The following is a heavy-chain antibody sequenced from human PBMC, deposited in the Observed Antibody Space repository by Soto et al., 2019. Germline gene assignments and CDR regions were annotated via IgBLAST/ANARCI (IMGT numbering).Heavy chain of an antibody. V-gene: IGHV1-46*01. CDR1: GYTFTSYY. J-gene: IGHJ5*02. CDR3: ARDHIAAAVLNWFDL. Sequence: ASVKVSCKASGYTFTSYYMHGVRQAPGQGLEWMGRINPSGGSTSYAQKFQGRVTMTRDTSTSTVYMELSSLRSEDTAVYYCARDHIAAAVLNWFDLCGQGTLVTVSS. CDR2: INPSGGST. D-gene: IGHD6-13*01.